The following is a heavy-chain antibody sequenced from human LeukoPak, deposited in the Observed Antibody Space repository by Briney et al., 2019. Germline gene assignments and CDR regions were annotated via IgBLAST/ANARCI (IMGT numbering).Heavy chain of an antibody. J-gene: IGHJ5*02. Sequence: GASVKVSCKASGGTFSWVRQAPGQGLEWMGGIVPIFGSANYAKKFQGRVTITADESTSTAYMELSSLRSEDTAVYYCARVGGLDLTNWFDPWGQGTLVTVSS. CDR2: IVPIFGSA. D-gene: IGHD3/OR15-3a*01. V-gene: IGHV1-69*13. CDR1: GGTFS. CDR3: ARVGGLDLTNWFDP.